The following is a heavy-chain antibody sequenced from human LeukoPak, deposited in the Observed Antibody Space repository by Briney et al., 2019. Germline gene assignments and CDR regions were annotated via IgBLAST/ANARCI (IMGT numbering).Heavy chain of an antibody. CDR2: INHRGST. CDR3: ARHRCSGGSCYPMNWFDP. CDR1: GGSFSGYY. J-gene: IGHJ5*02. Sequence: SETLSPTCAVYGGSFSGYYWSWIRQPPGKGLEWIGEINHRGSTNYNPSLKSRVTISVDTSKNQFSLKLSSVTAADTAVYYCARHRCSGGSCYPMNWFDPWGQGTLVTVSS. V-gene: IGHV4-34*01. D-gene: IGHD2-15*01.